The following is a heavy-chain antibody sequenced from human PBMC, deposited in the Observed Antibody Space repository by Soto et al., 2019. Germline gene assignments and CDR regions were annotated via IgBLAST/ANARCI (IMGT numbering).Heavy chain of an antibody. J-gene: IGHJ4*02. CDR2: IKQDGSEK. V-gene: IGHV3-7*03. CDR3: ARDRGKHDY. Sequence: LSLTCAAPGFTFSSYWMSWVRQAPGKGLEWVANIKQDGSEKYYVDSVKGRFTISRDNAKNSLYLQMNSLRAEDTAVYYCARDRGKHDYWGQGTLVTVSS. D-gene: IGHD3-10*01. CDR1: GFTFSSYW.